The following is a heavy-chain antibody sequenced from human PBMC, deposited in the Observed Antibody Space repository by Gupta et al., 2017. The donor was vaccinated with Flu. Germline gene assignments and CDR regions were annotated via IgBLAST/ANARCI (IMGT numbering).Heavy chain of an antibody. CDR3: ARGAGYDRDYYFDY. CDR1: GFTFSSYW. V-gene: IGHV3-7*01. J-gene: IGHJ4*02. CDR2: IKQDGSEK. Sequence: EVQLVESGGGLVQPGGSLRLSCAASGFTFSSYWMRWVRQAPGKGLEWVANIKQDGSEKYYVDSVKGRFTISRDNAKNSLYLQMNSLRAEDRAEYYCARGAGYDRDYYFDYWGQGTLVTVSS. D-gene: IGHD5-12*01.